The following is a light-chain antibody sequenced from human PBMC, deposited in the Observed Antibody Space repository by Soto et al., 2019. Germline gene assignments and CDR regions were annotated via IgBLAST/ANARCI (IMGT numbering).Light chain of an antibody. J-gene: IGLJ2*01. Sequence: QSALTQPASVSGSPGQSITISCTGTSSDVGGYKYVSWYQQHPGRAPKLMIYEVTNRPSGVSNRFSGSKSGNTASLTISGLQAAEEADYYCSSYTGSSTVVLVGGTKRTGL. CDR3: SSYTGSSTVV. CDR2: EVT. CDR1: SSDVGGYKY. V-gene: IGLV2-14*01.